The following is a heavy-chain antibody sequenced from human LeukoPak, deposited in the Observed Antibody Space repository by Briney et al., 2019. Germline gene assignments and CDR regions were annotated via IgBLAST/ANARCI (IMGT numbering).Heavy chain of an antibody. CDR2: IIPILGIA. J-gene: IGHJ5*02. Sequence: ASVKVSCKASGGTFSSYAISWVRQAPGQGLEWMGRIIPILGIANYAQKFQGRGTITADKSTRTAYMELSSLRSEDTAVYYCARNVPGYSAYDLWWFDLWGQGTLVTVSS. D-gene: IGHD5-12*01. CDR1: GGTFSSYA. CDR3: ARNVPGYSAYDLWWFDL. V-gene: IGHV1-69*04.